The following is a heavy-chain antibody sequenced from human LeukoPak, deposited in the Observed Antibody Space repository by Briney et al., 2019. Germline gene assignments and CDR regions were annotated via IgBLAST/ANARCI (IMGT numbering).Heavy chain of an antibody. CDR1: GLTFGDYA. V-gene: IGHV3-49*04. J-gene: IGHJ4*02. CDR3: SRVLAETLAFDY. CDR2: IRSKAYGATT. D-gene: IGHD2-21*01. Sequence: GGSLRLSCTPSGLTFGDYAMGWVRQAPGKGREWVGFIRSKAYGATTEYAASAKGRFTISRDDSKSIAYLQMNSLKTGDTAVYYCSRVLAETLAFDYWGQGTLITVSS.